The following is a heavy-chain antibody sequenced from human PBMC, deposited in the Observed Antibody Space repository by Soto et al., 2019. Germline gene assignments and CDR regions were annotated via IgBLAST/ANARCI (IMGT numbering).Heavy chain of an antibody. Sequence: QVQLQESGPGLVKPSGTLSLTCAVSGGSLSSSNWWSWVRQPPGKGLEWIGEIYHSGSTNYNPSLKSRVTISVAKSTHPFSLQLSSVPAAATAVYYCASAGTGGYSGYAVAPSYWFDPWGQRTLVTVSS. CDR2: IYHSGST. J-gene: IGHJ5*02. D-gene: IGHD5-12*01. CDR1: GGSLSSSNW. V-gene: IGHV4-4*02. CDR3: ASAGTGGYSGYAVAPSYWFDP.